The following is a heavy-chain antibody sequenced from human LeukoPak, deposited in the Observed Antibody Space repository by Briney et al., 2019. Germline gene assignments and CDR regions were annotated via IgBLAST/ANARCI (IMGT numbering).Heavy chain of an antibody. J-gene: IGHJ5*02. D-gene: IGHD1-1*01. Sequence: SVKVSCKSSGGTFSSYAISWVRQAPGQGLEWMGGIIPIFGTANYAQKFQGRVTITADESTSTAYMELSSLRSEDTAVYYCARIPTGTYRFDPWGQGTLVTVSS. CDR3: ARIPTGTYRFDP. CDR1: GGTFSSYA. V-gene: IGHV1-69*13. CDR2: IIPIFGTA.